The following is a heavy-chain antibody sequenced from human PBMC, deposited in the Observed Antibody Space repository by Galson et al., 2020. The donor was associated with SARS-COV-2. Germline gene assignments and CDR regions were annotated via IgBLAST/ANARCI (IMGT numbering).Heavy chain of an antibody. J-gene: IGHJ4*02. CDR1: GYIFSDYY. CDR3: AREHKVQWLDGAFDY. Sequence: ASVKVSCKASGYIFSDYYLFWVRQAPGQGLEWVGWINPKTGGTNYAQKFQGRVSMTRDTSISTAYMELTRLKWDDTAIYYCAREHKVQWLDGAFDYWGQGTLVAVSS. CDR2: INPKTGGT. D-gene: IGHD6-19*01. V-gene: IGHV1-2*02.